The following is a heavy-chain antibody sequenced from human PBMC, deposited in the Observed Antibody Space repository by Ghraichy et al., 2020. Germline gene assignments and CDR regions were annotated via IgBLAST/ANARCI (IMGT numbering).Heavy chain of an antibody. CDR1: GFTFSSYS. J-gene: IGHJ3*02. CDR3: TRDRLEERQLLRYAFDN. CDR2: ISSSSNTI. D-gene: IGHD3-22*01. V-gene: IGHV3-48*02. Sequence: GGSLRLSCAASGFTFSSYSMNWVRQAPGKGLEWVSYISSSSNTIYYADSVKGRFTISRDNAKNSLYLQMNSLRDEDTAVYYCTRDRLEERQLLRYAFDNWGQGTMVTVSS.